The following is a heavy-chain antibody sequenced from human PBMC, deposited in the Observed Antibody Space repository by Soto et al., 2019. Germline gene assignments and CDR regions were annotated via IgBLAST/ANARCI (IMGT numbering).Heavy chain of an antibody. CDR1: GFTFSSYA. V-gene: IGHV3-23*01. Sequence: TGGSLRLSCAASGFTFSSYAMSWVRQAPGKGLEWVSCINVSGGSTYYADSVKGRFTISRDNSKNTLYLQMNSLGAEDTALYYCAGAYRSYYMDVWGQGTTVTVSS. CDR3: AGAYRSYYMDV. J-gene: IGHJ6*03. CDR2: INVSGGST. D-gene: IGHD3-16*02.